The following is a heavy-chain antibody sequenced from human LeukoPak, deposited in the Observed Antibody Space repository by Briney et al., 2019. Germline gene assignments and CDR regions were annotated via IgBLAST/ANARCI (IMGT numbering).Heavy chain of an antibody. J-gene: IGHJ4*02. V-gene: IGHV4-39*01. CDR1: GGSISSSSYY. Sequence: SETLSLTCTVSGGSISSSSYYWGWIRQPPGKGLEWIGSIYYSGSTYYNPSLKSRVTISVDTSKNQFSLKLSSVTAADTAVYYCARGMRYSSSFWAPLDYWGQGTLVTVSS. CDR2: IYYSGST. CDR3: ARGMRYSSSFWAPLDY. D-gene: IGHD6-13*01.